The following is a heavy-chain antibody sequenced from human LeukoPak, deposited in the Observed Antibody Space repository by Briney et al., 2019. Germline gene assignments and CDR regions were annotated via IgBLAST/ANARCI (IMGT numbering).Heavy chain of an antibody. CDR2: ISGSGGGT. V-gene: IGHV3-23*01. D-gene: IGHD2-2*01. CDR1: GFTFSNYG. CDR3: ARAAILDAFDI. J-gene: IGHJ3*02. Sequence: GGSLRLSCAASGFTFSNYGMSWVRQAPGKGLEWVSAISGSGGGTYYADSVKGRFTISRDNAKNSLYLQMNSLRAEDTAVYYCARAAILDAFDIWGQGTMVTVSS.